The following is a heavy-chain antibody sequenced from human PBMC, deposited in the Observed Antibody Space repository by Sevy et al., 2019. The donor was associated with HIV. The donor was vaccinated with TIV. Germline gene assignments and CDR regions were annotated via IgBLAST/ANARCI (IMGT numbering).Heavy chain of an antibody. J-gene: IGHJ4*02. CDR2: ISSDGNNK. CDR1: GFTFSTYA. D-gene: IGHD3-22*01. V-gene: IGHV3-30*18. Sequence: GGSLRLSCAASGFTFSTYAMYWVRQAPGKGLEWVAIISSDGNNKFYADSVKGLFTISRDNSKNTLYLQMNSLRAEDTAIYYCAKPLYFYDGNGYYLDYWGQGTLVTVSS. CDR3: AKPLYFYDGNGYYLDY.